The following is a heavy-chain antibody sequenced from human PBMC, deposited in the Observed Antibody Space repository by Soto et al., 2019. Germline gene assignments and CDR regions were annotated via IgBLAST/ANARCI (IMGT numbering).Heavy chain of an antibody. J-gene: IGHJ4*02. V-gene: IGHV1-69*01. D-gene: IGHD3-22*01. CDR1: GGTFSRHA. Sequence: QVQLVQSGAEVRKPGSSVKVSCKASGGTFSRHAISWVRQAPGQGLEWMGVIIPIFGTANHAQKFQGRVTIIAEESTSTVYMELSSLRSEDTAMYYCARGWGYDSNDYYYAYWGQGTLVIVSS. CDR3: ARGWGYDSNDYYYAY. CDR2: IIPIFGTA.